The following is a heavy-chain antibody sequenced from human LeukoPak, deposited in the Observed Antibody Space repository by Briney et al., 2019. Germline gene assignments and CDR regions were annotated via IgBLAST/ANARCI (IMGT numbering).Heavy chain of an antibody. CDR3: ASAGYGSGS. J-gene: IGHJ5*02. Sequence: ASVKVSCKASGYTFTGYYMHWVRQAPQEGLEWMGCINPNSGGTNYAQKFQGRVTMTRDTSISTAYMELSRLGSDDTAVYYCASAGYGSGSWGQGTLVTVSS. D-gene: IGHD3-10*01. CDR2: INPNSGGT. V-gene: IGHV1-2*02. CDR1: GYTFTGYY.